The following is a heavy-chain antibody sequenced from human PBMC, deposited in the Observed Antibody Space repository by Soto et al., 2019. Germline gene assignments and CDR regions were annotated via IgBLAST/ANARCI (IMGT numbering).Heavy chain of an antibody. CDR1: GFPFSSYW. V-gene: IGHV3-74*01. CDR2: INSDGSST. D-gene: IGHD3-3*01. CDR3: ARVRFPYGMDV. Sequence: GESLRLYFAASGFPFSSYWMHLVRQAPGKGLVWVSRINSDGSSTSYADSVKGRFTISRDNAKNTLYLQMNSLRAEDTAVYYCARVRFPYGMDVWGKGTKVTVSS. J-gene: IGHJ6*04.